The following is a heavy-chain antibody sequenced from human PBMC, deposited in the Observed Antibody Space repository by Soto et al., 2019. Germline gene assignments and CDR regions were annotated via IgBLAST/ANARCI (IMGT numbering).Heavy chain of an antibody. CDR1: GYNFTNYW. D-gene: IGHD3-10*01. Sequence: PGESLKISCKGSGYNFTNYWIGWVRQMPGKGLESMGIIYPGDSDTRYSPSFQGQVTISADKSISTAYLQWSSLKASDTAMYYCARHMIRGVLTTNFAYWGQGTLVTVSS. CDR2: IYPGDSDT. CDR3: ARHMIRGVLTTNFAY. V-gene: IGHV5-51*01. J-gene: IGHJ4*02.